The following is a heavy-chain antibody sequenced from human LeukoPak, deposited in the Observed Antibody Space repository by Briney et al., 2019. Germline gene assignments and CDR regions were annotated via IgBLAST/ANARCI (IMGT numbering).Heavy chain of an antibody. V-gene: IGHV3-23*01. CDR3: AIQVDTNYYNSSWLDY. CDR2: ISGSGGST. Sequence: GGTLRLSCAVSGFTLSSYAMSWVRQAPGKGLEWVSAISGSGGSTDYADSVKGRLTVSRDNSRSTLYLQLNNLRAEDTAVYYGAIQVDTNYYNSSWLDYWGQGTRVTVSS. J-gene: IGHJ4*02. D-gene: IGHD3-22*01. CDR1: GFTLSSYA.